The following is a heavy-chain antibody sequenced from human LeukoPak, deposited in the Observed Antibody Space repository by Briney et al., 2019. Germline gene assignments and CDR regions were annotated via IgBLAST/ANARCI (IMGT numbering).Heavy chain of an antibody. D-gene: IGHD3-22*01. Sequence: SETLSLTCTVSGGSISSYYWSWIRQPPGKGLEWIGYIYYSGSTNYNPSLKSRVTISVDTSKNQFSLKLSSVPAADTALYYCARVSVIYDSSGYYSLFDYWGQGTLVTVSS. V-gene: IGHV4-59*01. CDR2: IYYSGST. CDR1: GGSISSYY. J-gene: IGHJ4*02. CDR3: ARVSVIYDSSGYYSLFDY.